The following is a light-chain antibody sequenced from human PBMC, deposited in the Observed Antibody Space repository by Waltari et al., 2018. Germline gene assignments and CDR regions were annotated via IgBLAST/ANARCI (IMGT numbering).Light chain of an antibody. CDR1: QGISNY. CDR2: AAS. J-gene: IGKJ1*01. CDR3: QKYNSATPRT. Sequence: DIQMTQSQSSLSASVGDRVTITCRASQGISNYLAWYQQQPGKVPKPLIYAASTLQSGVPAWFSGSGAGTDFTLTISSLQPEDVATYYCQKYNSATPRTFGQGTKVEIK. V-gene: IGKV1-27*01.